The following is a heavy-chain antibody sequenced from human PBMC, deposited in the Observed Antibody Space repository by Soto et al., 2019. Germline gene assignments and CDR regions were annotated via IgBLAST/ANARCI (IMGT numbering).Heavy chain of an antibody. Sequence: SETLSLTCTVSGGSINTFYWSLVRQPAGKGLEWIGRIFSSGSTSFNPSLESRVAMSVDTSKNHFSLNLSSVTAADMAVYYCAREGSYSAYNFAHGIQLWSFDFWGQGALVTVSS. CDR1: GGSINTFY. CDR3: AREGSYSAYNFAHGIQLWSFDF. J-gene: IGHJ4*02. D-gene: IGHD5-12*01. V-gene: IGHV4-4*07. CDR2: IFSSGST.